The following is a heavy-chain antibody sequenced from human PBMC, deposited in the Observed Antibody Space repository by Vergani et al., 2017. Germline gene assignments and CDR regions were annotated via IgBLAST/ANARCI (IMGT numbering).Heavy chain of an antibody. CDR3: ARDRWFGAGGMDV. CDR1: GFTVSSNY. V-gene: IGHV3-11*01. CDR2: ISSSGSTI. Sequence: VQLVESGGGLIQPGGSLRLSCAASGFTVSSNYMSWVRQAPGKGLEWVSYISSSGSTIYYADSVKGRFTISRDNAKNSLYLQMNSLRAEDTAVYYCARDRWFGAGGMDVWGQGTTVTVSS. D-gene: IGHD3-10*01. J-gene: IGHJ6*02.